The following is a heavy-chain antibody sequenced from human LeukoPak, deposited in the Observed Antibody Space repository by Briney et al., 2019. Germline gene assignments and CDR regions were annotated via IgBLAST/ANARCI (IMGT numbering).Heavy chain of an antibody. J-gene: IGHJ4*02. CDR1: GGSISSGGYY. V-gene: IGHV4-31*03. CDR3: AKDREAGYSYGFFYDY. Sequence: SETLSLTCTVSGGSISSGGYYWSWIRQHPGKGLEWIGYIYYSGSTYYNPSLKSRVTISVDTSKNQFSLKLSSVTAADTAVYYCAKDREAGYSYGFFYDYWGQGTLVTVSS. CDR2: IYYSGST. D-gene: IGHD5-18*01.